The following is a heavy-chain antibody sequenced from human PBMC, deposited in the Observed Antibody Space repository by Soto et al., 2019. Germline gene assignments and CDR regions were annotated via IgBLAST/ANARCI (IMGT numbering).Heavy chain of an antibody. CDR1: GGSFIGYY. J-gene: IGHJ6*03. Sequence: PSETLSLTCAVYGGSFIGYYWSWIRQPPGKGLEWIGEINHSGSTNYNPSLKSRVTISVDTSKNQFSLKLSSVTAADTAVYYCARGMRLWFGELLQNYYYMDVWGKGTTVTVSS. D-gene: IGHD3-10*01. CDR2: INHSGST. V-gene: IGHV4-34*01. CDR3: ARGMRLWFGELLQNYYYMDV.